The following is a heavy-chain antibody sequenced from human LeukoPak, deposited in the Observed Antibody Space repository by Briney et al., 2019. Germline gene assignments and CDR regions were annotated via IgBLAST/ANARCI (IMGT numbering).Heavy chain of an antibody. CDR3: AKEKYRGYSYGSGDY. V-gene: IGHV3-74*01. Sequence: GGSLRLSCAASGFTFSSYWMHWVRQAPGKGLVWVSRINNDESHTTYADSVKGRFTISRDNSKNTLYLQMNSLRAEDTAVYYCAKEKYRGYSYGSGDYWGQGTLVTVSS. CDR1: GFTFSSYW. J-gene: IGHJ4*02. D-gene: IGHD5-18*01. CDR2: INNDESHT.